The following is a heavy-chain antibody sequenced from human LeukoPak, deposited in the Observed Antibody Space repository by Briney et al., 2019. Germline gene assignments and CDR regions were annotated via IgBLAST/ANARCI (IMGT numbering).Heavy chain of an antibody. Sequence: GGTLRLSCAASGVTVSSNYMSWVRQPPGKGLEWVSVIYSGGSTYYADSVKGRFTISRHKYKNTLYLQMNSLRAEDTAVYYCARARPGTSHCYGYWGQGTLVTVSS. V-gene: IGHV3-53*04. CDR2: IYSGGST. CDR3: ARARPGTSHCYGY. J-gene: IGHJ4*02. CDR1: GVTVSSNY. D-gene: IGHD2-2*01.